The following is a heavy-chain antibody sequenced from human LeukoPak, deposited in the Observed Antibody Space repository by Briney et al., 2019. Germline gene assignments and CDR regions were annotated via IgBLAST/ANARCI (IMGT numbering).Heavy chain of an antibody. CDR1: GVSISSTNSY. V-gene: IGHV4-39*01. CDR2: IYYSGNT. CDR3: ARQTGSGLFILP. Sequence: SETLSLTCTVSGVSISSTNSYWGWIRQPPGKGLEWLGSIYYSGNTYYNASLKSQVPISIDTSKNQFSLRLTSVTAADTAVYYCARQTGSGLFILPGGQGTLVTVSS. D-gene: IGHD3/OR15-3a*01. J-gene: IGHJ4*02.